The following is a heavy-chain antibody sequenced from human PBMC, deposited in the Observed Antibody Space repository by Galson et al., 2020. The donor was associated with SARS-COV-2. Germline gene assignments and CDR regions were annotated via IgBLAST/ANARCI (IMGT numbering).Heavy chain of an antibody. CDR2: INPNSGGT. CDR1: GYTFTGYY. D-gene: IGHD4-17*01. Sequence: GESLKISCKASGYTFTGYYMHWVRQAPGQGLEWMGWINPNSGGTSYAQKFQGRVTMTRDTSISTAYMELSRLRSDDTAVYYCAREMDGSSGGHGDSDTFDIWGQGTMVTVSS. CDR3: AREMDGSSGGHGDSDTFDI. V-gene: IGHV1-2*02. J-gene: IGHJ3*02.